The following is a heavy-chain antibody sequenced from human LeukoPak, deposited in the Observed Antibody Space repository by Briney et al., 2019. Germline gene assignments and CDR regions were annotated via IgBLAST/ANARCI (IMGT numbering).Heavy chain of an antibody. J-gene: IGHJ6*02. CDR1: GFTFSGTA. CDR2: LRGKANSYAA. CDR3: ASVPGLDFLYYTMDV. Sequence: GGSLRLSCAASGFTFSGTAIHWVRQASGKGLEWIGRLRGKANSYAAAYAASLEGRFTISRDDSKSTAYLQMNSLKTEDTAVYYCASVPGLDFLYYTMDVWGQGTTVTVSS. D-gene: IGHD3/OR15-3a*01. V-gene: IGHV3-73*01.